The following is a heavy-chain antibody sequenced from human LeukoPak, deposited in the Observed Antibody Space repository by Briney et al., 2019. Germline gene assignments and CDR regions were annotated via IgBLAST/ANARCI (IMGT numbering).Heavy chain of an antibody. Sequence: ASVKVSCKASGYTFTSYAMNWVRQAPGQGLEWMGIINPSGGSTSYAQKFQGRVTMTRDMSTSTVYMELSSLRSEDTAVYYCARETRYYDFWSGYYRDDYYYYMDVWGKGTTVTVSS. CDR3: ARETRYYDFWSGYYRDDYYYYMDV. CDR1: GYTFTSYA. J-gene: IGHJ6*03. CDR2: INPSGGST. D-gene: IGHD3-3*01. V-gene: IGHV1-46*01.